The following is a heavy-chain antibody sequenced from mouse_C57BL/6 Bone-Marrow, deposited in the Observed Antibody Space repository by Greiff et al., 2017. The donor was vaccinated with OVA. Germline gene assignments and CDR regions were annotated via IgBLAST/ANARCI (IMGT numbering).Heavy chain of an antibody. J-gene: IGHJ4*01. CDR1: GYTFTSYW. V-gene: IGHV1-55*01. Sequence: QVHVKQPGAELVKPGASVKMSCKASGYTFTSYWITWVKQRPGQGLEWIGDIYPGSGSTNYNEKFKSKATLTVDTSSSTAYMQLSSLTSEDSAVYYCAQIYYDYDGAPWGQGTSVTVSS. CDR3: AQIYYDYDGAP. D-gene: IGHD2-4*01. CDR2: IYPGSGST.